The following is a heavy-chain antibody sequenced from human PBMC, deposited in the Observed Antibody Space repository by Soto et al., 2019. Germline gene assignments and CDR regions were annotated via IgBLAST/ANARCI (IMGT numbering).Heavy chain of an antibody. Sequence: PSETLFLTCTVSCGSISSYYWSWIRQPPGKGLGWIGYIYYSGSTNYNPSLKSRVTISVDTSKNQFSLKLSSVTAADTAVYYCARHRDGYNYWFDPWGQGTLVTVSS. V-gene: IGHV4-59*01. J-gene: IGHJ5*02. CDR3: ARHRDGYNYWFDP. CDR2: IYYSGST. CDR1: CGSISSYY. D-gene: IGHD5-12*01.